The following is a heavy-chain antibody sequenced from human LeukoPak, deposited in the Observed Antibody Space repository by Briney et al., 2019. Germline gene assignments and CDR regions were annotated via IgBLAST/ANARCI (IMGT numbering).Heavy chain of an antibody. J-gene: IGHJ5*02. CDR2: INHSGST. V-gene: IGHV4-34*01. CDR1: GGSFSGYY. CDR3: ARVPRGYDFWSSLRGGNWFDP. Sequence: SETLSLTCAVYGGSFSGYYWSWIRQPPGKGLEWIGEINHSGSTNYNPSLKSRVTISVDTSKNQFSLKLSSVTAADTAVYYCARVPRGYDFWSSLRGGNWFDPWGQGTLVTVSS. D-gene: IGHD3-3*01.